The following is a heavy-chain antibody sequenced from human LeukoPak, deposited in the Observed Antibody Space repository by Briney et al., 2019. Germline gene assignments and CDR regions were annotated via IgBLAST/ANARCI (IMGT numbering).Heavy chain of an antibody. V-gene: IGHV3-30*18. D-gene: IGHD5-12*01. CDR2: ISYDGSNK. J-gene: IGHJ3*02. CDR3: AKDYRWGRYEDDVCVI. CDR1: GFTFSSYG. Sequence: HTGGSLRLSFAASGFTFSSYGMRCVRQAPGKGLEWVAVISYDGSNKYYADSVKGRFTISRDNSKNTLYLQMNSLRAEDTAVYYCAKDYRWGRYEDDVCVIWGQGTTVTVSS.